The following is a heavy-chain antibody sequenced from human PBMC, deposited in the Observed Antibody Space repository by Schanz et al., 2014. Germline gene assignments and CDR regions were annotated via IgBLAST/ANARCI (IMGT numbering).Heavy chain of an antibody. CDR1: GFTFSSHW. D-gene: IGHD4-17*01. J-gene: IGHJ3*02. CDR2: INSVGSNT. CDR3: ARKMKLGVYGGKGHDSLEI. V-gene: IGHV3-74*01. Sequence: VQLVQSGGGLVQPGGSLRLSCAASGFTFSSHWMHWVRQDPGKGLVWVARINSVGSNTDYADSVTGRFTISRDNAKNTLYLQMNTLRAEDTAVYYCARKMKLGVYGGKGHDSLEIWGQGTRGTVSS.